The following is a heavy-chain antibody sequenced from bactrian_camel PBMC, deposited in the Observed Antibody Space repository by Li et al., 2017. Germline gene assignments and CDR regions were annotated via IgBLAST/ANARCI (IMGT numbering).Heavy chain of an antibody. V-gene: IGHV3S42*01. D-gene: IGHD1*01. Sequence: VQLVESGGGSVQAGGSLRLSCAASGYTPTIGCMIRFRQAPGKEREGIATIVRGNGRTTYADSVKGRFSISQDNAKNTMYLQMNNLKPDDTAMYYCAAHDDWLAGFGGGCPLGPDYEYDYWGQGTQVTVS. CDR1: GYTPTIGC. CDR2: IVRGNGRT. CDR3: AAHDDWLAGFGGGCPLGPDYEYDY. J-gene: IGHJ4*01.